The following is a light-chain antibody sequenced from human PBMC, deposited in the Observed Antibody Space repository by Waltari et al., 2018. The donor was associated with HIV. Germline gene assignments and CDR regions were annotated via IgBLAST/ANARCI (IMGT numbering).Light chain of an antibody. V-gene: IGLV3-19*01. CDR1: SLRSFF. J-gene: IGLJ1*01. Sequence: SSELTQDPVVSVALGQTIKITCQGDSLRSFFATWYQVRPGQAPVLVVYGANRRPSGIPDRFSASNSRNTSSLSISDSQAVDGADYYCHSRDSNSDHYVFGGGTRVIV. CDR3: HSRDSNSDHYV. CDR2: GAN.